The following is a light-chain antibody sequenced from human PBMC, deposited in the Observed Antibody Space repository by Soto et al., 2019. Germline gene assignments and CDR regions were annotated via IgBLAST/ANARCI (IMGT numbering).Light chain of an antibody. CDR1: QSISSK. J-gene: IGKJ4*01. V-gene: IGKV3-15*01. Sequence: ETVMTQSPSTLSVSPGERATLSCRASQSISSKLAWYQQKPGQAPRLLMYGASTRATGIPARFSGSGSGTDFTLTISSLEPEDFAVYYCQQRSNWPLTFGGGTKVDIK. CDR3: QQRSNWPLT. CDR2: GAS.